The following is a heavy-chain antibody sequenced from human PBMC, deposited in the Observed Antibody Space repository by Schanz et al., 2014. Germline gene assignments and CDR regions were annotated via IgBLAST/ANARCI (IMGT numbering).Heavy chain of an antibody. CDR2: MIGSGSSV. CDR1: GFTFSIYD. J-gene: IGHJ3*01. D-gene: IGHD3-22*01. Sequence: EVQLLDSGGGLVQPGGSLRLSCAASGFTFSIYDMSWVRQAPGKGLEWVSRMIGSGSSVFYADSVKGRFTISRDNAKNSLYLQMNSLRAEDTGVYYCARGREVVAKIFDVWGQGTMVTVSS. V-gene: IGHV3-23*01. CDR3: ARGREVVAKIFDV.